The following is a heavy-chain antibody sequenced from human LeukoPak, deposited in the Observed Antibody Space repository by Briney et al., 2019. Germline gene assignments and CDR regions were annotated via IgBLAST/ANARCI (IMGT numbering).Heavy chain of an antibody. CDR1: GYTLTELS. J-gene: IGHJ3*02. D-gene: IGHD3-22*01. CDR3: ASSSGYSRGGAFDI. Sequence: GASVKVSCKVSGYTLTELSMHWVRQAPGKGLEWMGGFDPEDGETIYAQKFQGRVTMTEDTSTDTAYMELSSLRSEDTAVYYCASSSGYSRGGAFDIWGQGTMVTVSS. V-gene: IGHV1-24*01. CDR2: FDPEDGET.